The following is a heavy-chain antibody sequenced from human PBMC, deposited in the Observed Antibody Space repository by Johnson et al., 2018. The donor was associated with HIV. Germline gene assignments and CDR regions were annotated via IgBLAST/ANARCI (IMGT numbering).Heavy chain of an antibody. D-gene: IGHD6-13*01. V-gene: IGHV3-33*06. CDR2: IWFDGNNK. CDR3: AKVAVATAAGGVALDI. Sequence: QMQLVESGGGVVQPGRSMRLSCAASGFTFSSYAMHWVRQAPGKGLEWVAVIWFDGNNKHYSDSVKGRFTISRDNSNNILYLQMNSLRVEDTAVYYCAKVAVATAAGGVALDIWGPGTMVTVS. CDR1: GFTFSSYA. J-gene: IGHJ3*02.